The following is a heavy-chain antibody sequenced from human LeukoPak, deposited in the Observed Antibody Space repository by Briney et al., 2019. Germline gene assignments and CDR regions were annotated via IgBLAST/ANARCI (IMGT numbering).Heavy chain of an antibody. CDR3: ARRWLQSWAFDI. V-gene: IGHV3-21*01. CDR1: GFTFSSYS. CDR2: ITTSSSYI. J-gene: IGHJ3*02. Sequence: GGSLRLSCAASGFTFSSYSMKWVRQAPGKGLEWVSSITTSSSYIYYADSVKGRFTISRDNAKKLLYLHMNSLRAEDTAVYYCARRWLQSWAFDIWGQGTTVTVSS. D-gene: IGHD5-24*01.